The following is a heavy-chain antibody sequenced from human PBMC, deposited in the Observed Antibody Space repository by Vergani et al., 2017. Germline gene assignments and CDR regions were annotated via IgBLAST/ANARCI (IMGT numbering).Heavy chain of an antibody. CDR2: IWYDGSNK. J-gene: IGHJ4*02. D-gene: IGHD4-17*01. CDR3: AGSHEYGDKGVFDY. CDR1: GFTFSSYG. V-gene: IGHV3-33*01. Sequence: QVQLVESGGGVVQPGRSLRLSCAASGFTFSSYGMHWVRQAPGKGLEWVAVIWYDGSNKYYADSVKGRFTISRDNSKNTLYLQMNSLRAEDTAVYYCAGSHEYGDKGVFDYGGQGTLVTVSS.